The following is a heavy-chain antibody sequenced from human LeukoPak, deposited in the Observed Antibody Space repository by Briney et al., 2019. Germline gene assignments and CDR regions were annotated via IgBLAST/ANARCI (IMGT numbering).Heavy chain of an antibody. CDR2: IYYSGST. J-gene: IGHJ4*02. CDR1: GGSISSGDYY. Sequence: SQTLSLTRTVSGGSISSGDYYCSWIHQPPWKGLEWIGYIYYSGSTYYNPSLKSRVTISVDTSKNQFSLKLSSVTAADTAVYYCARRAPGFGYSSSGEIDYWGQGTLVTVSS. D-gene: IGHD6-6*01. V-gene: IGHV4-30-4*08. CDR3: ARRAPGFGYSSSGEIDY.